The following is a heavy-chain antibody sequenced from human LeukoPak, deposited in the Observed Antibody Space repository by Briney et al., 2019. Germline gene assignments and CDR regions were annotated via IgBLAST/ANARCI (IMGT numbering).Heavy chain of an antibody. V-gene: IGHV4-59*01. CDR1: GGSISSYY. Sequence: PSETLSLTCTVSGGSISSYYWSWIRQPPGKGLEWIGYIYYSGSTNYNPSLKSRVAISVDTSKNQFSLKLSSVTAAATAVYYCARVAQYQLPHHTEAEPNENWFDPWGQGTLVTVSS. CDR2: IYYSGST. CDR3: ARVAQYQLPHHTEAEPNENWFDP. J-gene: IGHJ5*02. D-gene: IGHD2-2*01.